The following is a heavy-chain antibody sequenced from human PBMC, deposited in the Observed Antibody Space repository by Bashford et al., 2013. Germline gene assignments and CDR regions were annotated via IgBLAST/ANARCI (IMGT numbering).Heavy chain of an antibody. D-gene: IGHD6-19*01. J-gene: IGHJ4*02. CDR2: LQRGST. Sequence: SETLSLTCTVSVAPSVVITGAGSGRRRKGTGVDWAYLQRGSTNYNPSFKSRVTMSVDTSKNQFSLKLTSVTAADTAMYYCASDRYMSAWYYYWGQGA. V-gene: IGHV4-4*07. CDR3: ASDRYMSAWYYY. CDR1: VAPSVVIT.